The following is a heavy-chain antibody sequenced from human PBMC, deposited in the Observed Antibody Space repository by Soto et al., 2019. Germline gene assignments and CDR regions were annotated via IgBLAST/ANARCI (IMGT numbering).Heavy chain of an antibody. CDR2: IIPISGTT. J-gene: IGHJ6*02. CDR3: ARVRCFNGLCHTADYGMDV. D-gene: IGHD2-8*01. CDR1: GDVFRSYG. V-gene: IGHV1-69*13. Sequence: SVKVSCKASGDVFRSYGINWVRQAPGQGLEWMGGIIPISGTTNYAQKFQGRVAITADESTDTVYMELSRLRSEDTAVYFCARVRCFNGLCHTADYGMDVWGQGTTVTSP.